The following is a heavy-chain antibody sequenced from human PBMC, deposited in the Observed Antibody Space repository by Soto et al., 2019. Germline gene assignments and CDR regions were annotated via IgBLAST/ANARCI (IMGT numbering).Heavy chain of an antibody. CDR2: IKSKTDGGTT. J-gene: IGHJ6*03. CDR3: TTDKYSGRYYDYYYYYMDV. D-gene: IGHD1-26*01. CDR1: GFTFSNAW. V-gene: IGHV3-15*01. Sequence: GGSLRLSCAASGFTFSNAWMSWVRQAPGKGLEWVGRIKSKTDGGTTDYAAPVKGRFTISRDDSKNTLYLQMNSLKTEDTAVYYCTTDKYSGRYYDYYYYYMDVWGKGTTVTVSS.